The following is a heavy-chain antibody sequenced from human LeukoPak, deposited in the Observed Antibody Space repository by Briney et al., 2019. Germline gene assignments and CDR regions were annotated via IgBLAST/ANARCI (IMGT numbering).Heavy chain of an antibody. CDR1: GYSFISYW. Sequence: GESLKISCKASGYSFISYWIGWVRQVPGKGLEWVGIISPDDSDTTYSPSFQGQVTISADKSITTAYLQWNSLKASDTAIYYCATDTMRGKDYWGQGTLVTVSS. CDR3: ATDTMRGKDY. V-gene: IGHV5-51*01. CDR2: ISPDDSDT. D-gene: IGHD3-10*01. J-gene: IGHJ4*02.